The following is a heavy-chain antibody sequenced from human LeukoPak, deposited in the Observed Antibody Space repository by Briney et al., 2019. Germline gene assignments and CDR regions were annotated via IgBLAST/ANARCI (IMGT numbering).Heavy chain of an antibody. CDR1: GFTVSSNY. CDR2: IYSGGGT. Sequence: GGSLRLSCAVSGFTVSSNYMSWVRQALGEGLEWVSVIYSGGGTYYADSVKGRFTISRDNSKNTLFLQVNSLRAEDTAVYYCARGGGVYDYENWGQGTLVTVSS. J-gene: IGHJ4*02. D-gene: IGHD5/OR15-5a*01. CDR3: ARGGGVYDYEN. V-gene: IGHV3-66*01.